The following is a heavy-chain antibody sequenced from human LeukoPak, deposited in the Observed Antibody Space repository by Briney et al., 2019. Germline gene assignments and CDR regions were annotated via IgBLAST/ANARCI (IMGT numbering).Heavy chain of an antibody. Sequence: SETLSLTCAVYGGSFSGYYWSWIRQPPGKGLEWIGEINHSGSTNYNPSPKSRVTISVDTSKNQFSLKLSSVTAADTAVYYCARGRRQGYCSSTSCPSLFDYWGQGTLVTVSS. V-gene: IGHV4-34*01. CDR3: ARGRRQGYCSSTSCPSLFDY. J-gene: IGHJ4*02. CDR2: INHSGST. CDR1: GGSFSGYY. D-gene: IGHD2-2*01.